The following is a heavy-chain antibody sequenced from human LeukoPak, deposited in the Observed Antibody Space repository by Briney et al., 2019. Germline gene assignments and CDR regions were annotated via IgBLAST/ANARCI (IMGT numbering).Heavy chain of an antibody. CDR1: RFTFSSYT. J-gene: IGHJ6*03. Sequence: GGSLRLSCAASRFTFSSYTMNWVRQAPGKGLEWVSSISSSSSYIYYADSVKGRFTISRDNAKNSLYLQMNSLRAEDTAVYYCAKGITMIGNRYYYYYMDVWGKGTTVTISS. CDR2: ISSSSSYI. V-gene: IGHV3-21*04. CDR3: AKGITMIGNRYYYYYMDV. D-gene: IGHD3-22*01.